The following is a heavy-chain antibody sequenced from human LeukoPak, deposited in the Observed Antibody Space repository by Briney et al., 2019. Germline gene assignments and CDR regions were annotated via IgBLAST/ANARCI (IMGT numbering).Heavy chain of an antibody. Sequence: PGGSLRLSCAASGFTFSNYAMYWVRQAPGKGLEWVSAFCGCGGYGFNTYYADSVKVRVYISRDRSNNTLYLQMNNLRAGYSALNQCAKANDQYYFDSWGQGTLVTVSS. J-gene: IGHJ4*02. V-gene: IGHV3-23*01. CDR1: GFTFSNYA. CDR3: AKANDQYYFDS. CDR2: FCGCGGYGFNT.